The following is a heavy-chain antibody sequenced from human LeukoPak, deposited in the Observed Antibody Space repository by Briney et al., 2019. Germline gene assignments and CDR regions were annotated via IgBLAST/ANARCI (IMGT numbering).Heavy chain of an antibody. Sequence: SETLSLTCAVYGVSFIGYYWSRIRQPPGKGLEWIGEINHSGSTNYNPSLKSRVTISVDTSKNQFSLKLSSVTAADTAVYYCARGGCQLLSGCRWFDPWGQGTLVTVSS. CDR3: ARGGCQLLSGCRWFDP. V-gene: IGHV4-34*01. J-gene: IGHJ5*02. D-gene: IGHD2-2*01. CDR2: INHSGST. CDR1: GVSFIGYY.